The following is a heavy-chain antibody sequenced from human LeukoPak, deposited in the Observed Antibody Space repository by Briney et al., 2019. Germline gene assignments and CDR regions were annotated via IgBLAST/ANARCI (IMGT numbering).Heavy chain of an antibody. J-gene: IGHJ4*02. V-gene: IGHV3-30*18. Sequence: GRTLRLSCAASGFTFSSYGMHWVRQAPGKGLEWVGVIPYDGSNKYYADSVKGRFTISRDNSKNTLYLQMNSLRAEDTAVYYCAKVYSCLWIGYCSSTSPNDLDYWGQGTLVTVSS. CDR2: IPYDGSNK. D-gene: IGHD2-2*01. CDR3: AKVYSCLWIGYCSSTSPNDLDY. CDR1: GFTFSSYG.